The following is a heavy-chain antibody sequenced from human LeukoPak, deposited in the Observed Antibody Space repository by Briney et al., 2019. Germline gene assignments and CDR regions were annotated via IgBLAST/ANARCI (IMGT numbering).Heavy chain of an antibody. V-gene: IGHV1-3*01. CDR3: ARVDVTGYYGSGRAFDI. D-gene: IGHD3-10*01. CDR2: INAGNGNT. CDR1: GYTFTTYA. J-gene: IGHJ3*02. Sequence: ASVKVSCKASGYTFTTYAIHWVRQAPGQRLEWMGWINAGNGNTKYSQKFQGRVTITRDTSASTAYMELSSLRSEDTAVYYCARVDVTGYYGSGRAFDIWGQGTMVTVSS.